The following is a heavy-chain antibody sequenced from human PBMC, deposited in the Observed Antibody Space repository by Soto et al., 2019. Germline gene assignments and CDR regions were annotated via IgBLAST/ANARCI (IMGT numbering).Heavy chain of an antibody. CDR3: ARDLISSRHLGFYGMDV. J-gene: IGHJ6*02. D-gene: IGHD3-3*02. V-gene: IGHV3-30-3*01. Sequence: GGSLRLSCAASGFTFSSYAMHWVRQAPGKGLEWVAVISYDGSNKYYADSVKGRFTISRDNSKNTLYLQMNSLRAEDTAVYYCARDLISSRHLGFYGMDVWGQGTTVTVSS. CDR2: ISYDGSNK. CDR1: GFTFSSYA.